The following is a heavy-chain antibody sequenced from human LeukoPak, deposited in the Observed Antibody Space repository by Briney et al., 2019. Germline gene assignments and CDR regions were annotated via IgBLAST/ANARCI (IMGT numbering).Heavy chain of an antibody. CDR3: ARDLGPSRGFDY. CDR2: ILYTGST. Sequence: SETLSLTCTVSGDSINSYYWSWIRQPPGKGLEWIGYILYTGSTTYNPSLKSRLTMSMDTSKKQFSLRLSSVTAADTAVYFCARDLGPSRGFDYWGRGTLVTVSS. V-gene: IGHV4-59*01. D-gene: IGHD3-10*01. J-gene: IGHJ4*02. CDR1: GDSINSYY.